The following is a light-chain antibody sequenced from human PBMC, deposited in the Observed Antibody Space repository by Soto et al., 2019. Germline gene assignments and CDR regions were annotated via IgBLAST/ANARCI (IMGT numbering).Light chain of an antibody. J-gene: IGLJ2*01. CDR1: SSDVGGHND. CDR3: SSYAGSNNVV. CDR2: EVS. Sequence: QSVLTQPPSASGSPGQSVTISCTGTSSDVGGHNDVSWYQQHPGQAPKLMIYEVSKRPSGGPDRFSGSKSGNTASLTVSGLQAEDEADYYCSSYAGSNNVVFGGGTKVTVL. V-gene: IGLV2-8*01.